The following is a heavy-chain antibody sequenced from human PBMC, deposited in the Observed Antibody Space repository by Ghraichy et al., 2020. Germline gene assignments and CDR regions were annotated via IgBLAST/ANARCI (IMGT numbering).Heavy chain of an antibody. D-gene: IGHD1-14*01. CDR1: GGSIRGYY. CDR3: ARGSITYYYGLDV. Sequence: SETLSLTCTVSGGSIRGYYWTWIRQPPGKGLEWIGYFYYTGITNYNPSLKSRVTISVDTSKNQFSLKLSSVTAADTAVYYCARGSITYYYGLDVWGQGTTVTVS. V-gene: IGHV4-59*08. J-gene: IGHJ6*02. CDR2: FYYTGIT.